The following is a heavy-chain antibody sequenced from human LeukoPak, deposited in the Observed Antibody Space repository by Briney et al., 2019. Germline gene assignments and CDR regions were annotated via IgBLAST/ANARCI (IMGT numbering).Heavy chain of an antibody. V-gene: IGHV3-66*01. CDR2: IYSDGKR. J-gene: IGHJ4*02. D-gene: IGHD3-10*01. CDR3: VRDEGFHGSGSN. Sequence: GSLRLSCAASGFTVSSNYMSWVRQAPGKGLEWVAVIYSDGKRYFPDSVKGRFPISREHSKNTLYLQMNSLRGENTVVYYCVRDEGFHGSGSNWGQGTLVTVSS. CDR1: GFTVSSNY.